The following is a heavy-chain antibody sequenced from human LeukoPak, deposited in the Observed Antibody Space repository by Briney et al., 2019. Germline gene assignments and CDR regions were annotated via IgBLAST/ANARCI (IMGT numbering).Heavy chain of an antibody. CDR3: ARDGQQQLSPFDI. CDR2: IYYSGST. V-gene: IGHV4-31*03. Sequence: PSETLSLTCTVSGGFISSSSYFWDWIRQHPGKGLEWIGYIYYSGSTYYNPSLKSRVTISVDTSKNQFSLKLSSVTAADTAVYYCARDGQQQLSPFDIWGQGTMVTVSS. J-gene: IGHJ3*02. D-gene: IGHD6-13*01. CDR1: GGFISSSSYF.